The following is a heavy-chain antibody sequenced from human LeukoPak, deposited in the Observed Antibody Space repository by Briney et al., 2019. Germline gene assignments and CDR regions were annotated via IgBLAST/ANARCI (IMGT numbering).Heavy chain of an antibody. CDR3: AKEAYSRTFDY. J-gene: IGHJ4*02. CDR1: GFSFNSHG. V-gene: IGHV3-30*18. D-gene: IGHD1-26*01. CDR2: ISYDGSNK. Sequence: GGSLRLSCAASGFSFNSHGMHWVRQAPGKGLEWVAVISYDGSNKYYADSVKGRFTISRDNSKNTLYLQMNSLRAEDTAVYYCAKEAYSRTFDYWGQGTLVTVSS.